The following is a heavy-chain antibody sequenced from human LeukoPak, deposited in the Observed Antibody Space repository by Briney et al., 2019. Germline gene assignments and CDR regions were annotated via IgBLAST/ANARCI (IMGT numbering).Heavy chain of an antibody. J-gene: IGHJ4*02. Sequence: GASVKVSCKASGYTFTGYYMHWVRQAPGQGLEWMGWINPNSGGTNYAQKFQGRVTMTRDTSINTAYMDLSRLTSDDTAVYYCARRLSNSSEGYDYWGQGTLVTVSS. CDR3: ARRLSNSSEGYDY. D-gene: IGHD6-6*01. CDR1: GYTFTGYY. V-gene: IGHV1-2*02. CDR2: INPNSGGT.